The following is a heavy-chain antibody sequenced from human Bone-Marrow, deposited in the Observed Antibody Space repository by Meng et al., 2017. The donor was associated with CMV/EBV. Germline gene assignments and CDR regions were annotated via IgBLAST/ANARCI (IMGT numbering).Heavy chain of an antibody. D-gene: IGHD5-12*01. Sequence: GESLKISCAASGFTVSSNYMSWVRQAPGKGLEWVSVIYSGGSTYYADSVKGRFTISRDNSKSTLYLQMNSLRAEDTAVYYCASTTVLYSGYEGAANDNWGQGTLVTVSS. V-gene: IGHV3-66*02. CDR1: GFTVSSNY. J-gene: IGHJ4*02. CDR2: IYSGGST. CDR3: ASTTVLYSGYEGAANDN.